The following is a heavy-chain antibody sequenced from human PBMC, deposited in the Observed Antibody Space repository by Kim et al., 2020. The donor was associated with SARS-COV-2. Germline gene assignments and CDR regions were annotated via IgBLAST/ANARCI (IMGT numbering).Heavy chain of an antibody. V-gene: IGHV3-49*04. Sequence: GGSLRLSCTASGFTFGDYAMSWVRQAPGKGLEWVGFIRSKAYGGTTEYAASVKGRFTISRDDSKSIAYLQMNSLKTEDTAVYYCTRDSNPRGPYFDWLPRGWSGYMDVWGKGTTVTVSS. CDR2: IRSKAYGGTT. J-gene: IGHJ6*03. CDR1: GFTFGDYA. CDR3: TRDSNPRGPYFDWLPRGWSGYMDV. D-gene: IGHD3-9*01.